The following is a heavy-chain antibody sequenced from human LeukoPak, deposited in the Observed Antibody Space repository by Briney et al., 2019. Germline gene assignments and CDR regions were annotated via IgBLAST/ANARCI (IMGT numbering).Heavy chain of an antibody. J-gene: IGHJ4*02. V-gene: IGHV3-23*01. D-gene: IGHD6-13*01. CDR1: GFTFSSYA. Sequence: GGSLRLSCAASGFTFSSYAMSWVRQAPGKGLEWVLSISGSGGSTYYADSVKGRFTISRDNSKNTLYLQMNSLRAEDTAIYYCAKAGYSTSWDFDYWGQGTLVTVSS. CDR3: AKAGYSTSWDFDY. CDR2: ISGSGGST.